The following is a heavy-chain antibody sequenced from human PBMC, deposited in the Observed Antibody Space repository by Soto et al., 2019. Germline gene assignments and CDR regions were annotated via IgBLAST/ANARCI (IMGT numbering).Heavy chain of an antibody. D-gene: IGHD6-19*01. V-gene: IGHV4-31*03. CDR1: GVSISRAGFY. Sequence: PSETLSVTCTVSGVSISRAGFYWKWIRLHPGRGLKWIGNIFRRGSTHYYPSLGSRVSLSVDTSKNEFSLHLGSVTAADTAVYYYARSYRSGLIGYGGPGTLDTVSS. CDR3: ARSYRSGLIGY. J-gene: IGHJ4*02. CDR2: IFRRGST.